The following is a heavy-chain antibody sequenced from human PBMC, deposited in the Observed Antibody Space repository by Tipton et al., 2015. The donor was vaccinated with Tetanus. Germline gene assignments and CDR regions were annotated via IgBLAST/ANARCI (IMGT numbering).Heavy chain of an antibody. J-gene: IGHJ4*02. D-gene: IGHD3-16*01. CDR1: GYKFINYD. CDR2: MNPSSGNT. CDR3: AVRNKYGYGSTDH. Sequence: QVQLVQSEAEQRKPGASVKVSRKASGYKFINYDIIWVRQVDGEGLEWMGWMNPSSGNTGFAQKFQGRVAMTSSSAITTAYMELSSLRSDDTAVYYCAVRNKYGYGSTDHWGQGTLVTVSS. V-gene: IGHV1-8*01.